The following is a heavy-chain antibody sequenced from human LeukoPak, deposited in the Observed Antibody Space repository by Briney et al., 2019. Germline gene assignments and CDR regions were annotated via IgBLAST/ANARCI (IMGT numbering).Heavy chain of an antibody. J-gene: IGHJ6*02. CDR1: GGTFSSYT. CDR3: ARRGQQGHYYGMDV. V-gene: IGHV1-69*13. CDR2: IIPIFGTA. D-gene: IGHD6-13*01. Sequence: ASVKVSCKASGGTFSSYTISWVRQAPGQGLEWMGGIIPIFGTANYAQKFQGRVTIIAGESTSTAYMELSSLRSEDTAVYYCARRGQQGHYYGMDVWGQGTTVTVSS.